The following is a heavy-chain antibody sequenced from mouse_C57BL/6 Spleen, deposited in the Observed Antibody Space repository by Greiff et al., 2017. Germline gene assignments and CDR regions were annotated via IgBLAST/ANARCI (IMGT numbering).Heavy chain of an antibody. CDR3: AREGTTVPSFGY. D-gene: IGHD1-1*01. CDR2: INPNNGGT. V-gene: IGHV1-22*01. J-gene: IGHJ3*01. Sequence: VQLQQSGPELVKPGASVKMSCKASGYTFTDYNMHWVKQSHGKSLEWIGYINPNNGGTSYNQKFKGKATLTVNKSSSTAYMELRSLTSVDSAVYYCAREGTTVPSFGYWGQGTLVTVSA. CDR1: GYTFTDYN.